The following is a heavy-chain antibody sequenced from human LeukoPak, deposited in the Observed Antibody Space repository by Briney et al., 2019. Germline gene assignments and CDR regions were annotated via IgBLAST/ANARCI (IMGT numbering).Heavy chain of an antibody. V-gene: IGHV3-23*01. CDR1: GFTFSRYS. D-gene: IGHD1-26*01. J-gene: IGHJ6*03. CDR2: ISGSGTTL. Sequence: GGSLRPSCAASGFTFSRYSMSWVRQAPGKGLEWVSAISGSGTTLYYADSVKGRFTISRDNSKNTLYLQINSLRAEDTAVYYCAKDSGGTYFYYYYYMDVWGKGTTVTVSS. CDR3: AKDSGGTYFYYYYYMDV.